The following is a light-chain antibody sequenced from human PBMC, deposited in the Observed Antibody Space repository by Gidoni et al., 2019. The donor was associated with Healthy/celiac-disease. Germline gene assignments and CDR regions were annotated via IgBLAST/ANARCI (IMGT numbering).Light chain of an antibody. CDR2: DAS. J-gene: IGKJ4*01. CDR1: QSVSSY. CDR3: QQRSNWPLELT. Sequence: IVLTQSPATLSLSPGERATLSCRASQSVSSYLAWYQQKPGQAPRLLIYDASNRATGIPARFSGSGSGTDFTLTISSLEPEDFAVYYCQQRSNWPLELTFGGGTKVEIK. V-gene: IGKV3-11*01.